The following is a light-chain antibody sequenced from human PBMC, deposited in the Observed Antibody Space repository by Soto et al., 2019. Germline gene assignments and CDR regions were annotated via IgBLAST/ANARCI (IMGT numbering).Light chain of an antibody. CDR3: QQSYSTPVT. V-gene: IGKV1-39*01. Sequence: DVQMTQSPASLSASVGDRVTFTCRTSQTVSGYLNWWQQKPGKAPKLLIYATFKLQSGVPSRFSGSGSGADFTLTIANVQPEDFGTYFCQQSYSTPVTFGPGTRLDIK. J-gene: IGKJ5*01. CDR1: QTVSGY. CDR2: ATF.